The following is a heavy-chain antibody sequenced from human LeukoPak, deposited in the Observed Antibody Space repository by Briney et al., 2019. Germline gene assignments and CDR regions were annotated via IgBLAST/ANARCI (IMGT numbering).Heavy chain of an antibody. J-gene: IGHJ5*02. CDR2: IIPILGIA. CDR3: AKDIGYDILTGYYGGWFDP. Sequence: GASVKVSCKASGGTFSSYAISWVRQAPGQGLEWMGRIIPILGIANYAQKFQGRVTITADKSTSTAYMELSSLRSEDTALYYCAKDIGYDILTGYYGGWFDPWGQGTLVTVSS. D-gene: IGHD3-9*01. CDR1: GGTFSSYA. V-gene: IGHV1-69*04.